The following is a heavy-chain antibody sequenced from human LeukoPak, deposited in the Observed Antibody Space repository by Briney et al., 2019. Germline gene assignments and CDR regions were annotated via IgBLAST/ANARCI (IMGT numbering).Heavy chain of an antibody. CDR1: GYTFTVYY. Sequence: ASVKVSCKASGYTFTVYYLYWGRQAPGQGLEWMGWINPNSGGTNSAQKFKGRVTTTRDTSISTAYMELTRLSSDDTAVYYCARGHWGFDAFDIWGQGTMVTVSS. V-gene: IGHV1-2*02. J-gene: IGHJ3*02. D-gene: IGHD7-27*01. CDR3: ARGHWGFDAFDI. CDR2: INPNSGGT.